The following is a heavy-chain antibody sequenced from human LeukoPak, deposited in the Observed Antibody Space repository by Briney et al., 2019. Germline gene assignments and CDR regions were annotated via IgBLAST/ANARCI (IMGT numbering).Heavy chain of an antibody. Sequence: GASVKVSCKASGYTFTGYYMHWVRQAPGQGLEWMGRINTNSGGTNYAQKFQVRVTMTRDTYISTAYMELSGLRSDDTAVYYCARVGSSRGEWPTKDFDYWGQGTLVTVSS. D-gene: IGHD6-13*01. CDR3: ARVGSSRGEWPTKDFDY. CDR1: GYTFTGYY. V-gene: IGHV1-2*06. CDR2: INTNSGGT. J-gene: IGHJ4*02.